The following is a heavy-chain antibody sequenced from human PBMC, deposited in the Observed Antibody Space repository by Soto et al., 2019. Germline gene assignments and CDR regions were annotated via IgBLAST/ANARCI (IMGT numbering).Heavy chain of an antibody. V-gene: IGHV6-1*01. J-gene: IGHJ4*02. CDR1: GDSVFSNTAA. Sequence: SQTLSLPCVISGDSVFSNTAAWNWIRPSPSRGLEWLGRTYYRSKWYNDYAVTVKSRIVINPDTSQNQFSLHLNSVTPDDTALYYCVRDVGFDFDYWGQGTQVTVSS. D-gene: IGHD1-26*01. CDR2: TYYRSKWYN. CDR3: VRDVGFDFDY.